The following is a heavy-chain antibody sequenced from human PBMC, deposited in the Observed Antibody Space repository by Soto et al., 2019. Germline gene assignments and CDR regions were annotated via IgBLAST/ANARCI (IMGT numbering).Heavy chain of an antibody. CDR2: ISAHNGNT. D-gene: IGHD1-1*01. J-gene: IGHJ4*02. V-gene: IGHV1-18*01. Sequence: QVHLVQSGAEVKKPGASVKVSCKGSGYGFTTYGITWGRQAPGQGLEWMAWISAHNGNTNYAQKLQGRVTVTRDTSTSTAYMELRSLRSDDTAVYYCARGRYGDYWGQGARVTVSS. CDR3: ARGRYGDY. CDR1: GYGFTTYG.